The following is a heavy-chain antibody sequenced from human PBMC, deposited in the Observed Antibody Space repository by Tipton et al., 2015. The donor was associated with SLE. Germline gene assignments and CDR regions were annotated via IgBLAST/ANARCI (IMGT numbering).Heavy chain of an antibody. CDR3: ARDPAAGGDWFDP. Sequence: LRLSCTVSGGSISSYYWSWIRQPAGKGLEWIGRIYTSGSTYYNPSLKSRVTMSVDTSKNQFSLKLSSVTAADTAVYYCARDPAAGGDWFDPWGQGTLVTVSS. CDR1: GGSISSYY. J-gene: IGHJ5*02. V-gene: IGHV4-4*07. CDR2: IYTSGST. D-gene: IGHD6-13*01.